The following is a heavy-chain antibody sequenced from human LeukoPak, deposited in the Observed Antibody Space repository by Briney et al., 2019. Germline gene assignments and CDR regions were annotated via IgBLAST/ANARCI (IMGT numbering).Heavy chain of an antibody. CDR1: GYTFTGYY. CDR2: INPNSGGT. D-gene: IGHD6-6*01. J-gene: IGHJ5*02. Sequence: GASVKVSCKASGYTFTGYYMHWVRQVPGQGLEWMGWINPNSGGTNYAQKFQGRVTMTRDTSISTAYMELSRLRSDDTAVYYCARKYSSSFLVDPWGRGTLVTVSS. V-gene: IGHV1-2*02. CDR3: ARKYSSSFLVDP.